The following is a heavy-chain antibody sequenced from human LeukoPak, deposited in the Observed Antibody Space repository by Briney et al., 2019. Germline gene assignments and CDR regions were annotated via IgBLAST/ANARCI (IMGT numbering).Heavy chain of an antibody. CDR2: IYLGDSDT. J-gene: IGHJ4*02. V-gene: IGHV5-51*01. CDR3: ARRDILTGHAPY. Sequence: GESLKISCRGSGYSLTSYWIGWVRQMPGKGLEWMGIIYLGDSDTRYSPSFQGQVTISADKSNSTAYLQWSSLKASDTAMYYCARRDILTGHAPYWGQGTLVTVSS. CDR1: GYSLTSYW. D-gene: IGHD3-9*01.